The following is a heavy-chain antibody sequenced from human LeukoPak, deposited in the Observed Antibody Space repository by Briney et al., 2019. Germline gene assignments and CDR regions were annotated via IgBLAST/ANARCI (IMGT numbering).Heavy chain of an antibody. CDR3: ARPSIEYCSGGSCSLGGYYYYYMDV. Sequence: GASVKVSCKASGGTFSSYAISWVRQAPGQGLEWMGGIIPIFGTANYAQKFQGRVTITADESTSTAYMELSSLRSEDTAVYYCARPSIEYCSGGSCSLGGYYYYYMDVWGKGTTVTISS. CDR1: GGTFSSYA. D-gene: IGHD2-15*01. CDR2: IIPIFGTA. V-gene: IGHV1-69*13. J-gene: IGHJ6*03.